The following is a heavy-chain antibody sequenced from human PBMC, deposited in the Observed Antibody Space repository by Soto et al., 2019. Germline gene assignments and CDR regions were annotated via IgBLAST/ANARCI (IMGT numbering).Heavy chain of an antibody. CDR1: GGSISSSGYY. Sequence: SETLSLTCTVSGGSISSSGYYWGWIRQPPGKGLEWIGSIYYSGSTYYNPSLKSRVTISVDTSKNQFSLKLSSVTAADTAVYYCARQAYSSGWYFDYWGQGTLVTVSS. CDR3: ARQAYSSGWYFDY. CDR2: IYYSGST. J-gene: IGHJ4*02. V-gene: IGHV4-39*01. D-gene: IGHD6-19*01.